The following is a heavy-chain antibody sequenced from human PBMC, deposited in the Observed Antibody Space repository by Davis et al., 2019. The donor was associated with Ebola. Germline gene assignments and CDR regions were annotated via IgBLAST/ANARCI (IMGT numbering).Heavy chain of an antibody. CDR2: IYHSGST. J-gene: IGHJ4*02. D-gene: IGHD1-26*01. Sequence: MPSETLSLTCTVSGYSISSGYYWGWIRQPPGKGLEWIGSIYHSGSTYYNPSLKSRVTISVDTSKNQFSLKLSSVTAADTAVYYCARDSGSYSKGYDYWGQGTLVTVSS. CDR3: ARDSGSYSKGYDY. V-gene: IGHV4-38-2*02. CDR1: GYSISSGYY.